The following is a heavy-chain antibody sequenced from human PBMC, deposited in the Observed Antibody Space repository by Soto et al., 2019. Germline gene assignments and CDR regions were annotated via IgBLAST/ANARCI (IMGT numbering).Heavy chain of an antibody. J-gene: IGHJ6*02. V-gene: IGHV4-39*01. CDR3: ARQVGGLYSSTWPPYGLDV. CDR2: IHYSGNT. CDR1: GASTTTNNY. D-gene: IGHD6-13*01. Sequence: PLETLSLTCTVSGASTTTNNYWGWIRQPPGKGLEWIASIHYSGNTNYSPSLKGRVNVSVDTSKNQFSLNLKSVTAADTAVYYCARQVGGLYSSTWPPYGLDVWGQGPTVTVSS.